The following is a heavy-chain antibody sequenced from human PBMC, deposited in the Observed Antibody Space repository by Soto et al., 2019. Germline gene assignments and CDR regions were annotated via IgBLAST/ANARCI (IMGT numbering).Heavy chain of an antibody. CDR3: ARGPSIAVAGTHWFDP. D-gene: IGHD6-19*01. V-gene: IGHV4-59*01. Sequence: PSETLSLTCTVSGGSISSYYWSWIRQPPGKGLEWTGYIYYSGSTNYNPSLKSRVTISVDTSKNQFSLKLSSVTAADTAVYYCARGPSIAVAGTHWFDPWGQGTLVTVSS. J-gene: IGHJ5*02. CDR2: IYYSGST. CDR1: GGSISSYY.